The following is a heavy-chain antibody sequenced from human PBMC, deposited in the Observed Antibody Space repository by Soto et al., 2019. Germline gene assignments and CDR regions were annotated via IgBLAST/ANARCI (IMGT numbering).Heavy chain of an antibody. CDR3: ARESFGEIFFDY. CDR1: GFTFSKYA. V-gene: IGHV3-30-3*01. Sequence: QVQLVESGGGVVQPGRSLRLTCAASGFTFSKYAMHWVRQAPGKGLEWVTVISYDGSSIYYADSVKGRFTISRDNSKNTLYLQMNSLRSVDTAMYYCARESFGEIFFDYWGQGTLVTVSS. D-gene: IGHD3-3*01. CDR2: ISYDGSSI. J-gene: IGHJ4*02.